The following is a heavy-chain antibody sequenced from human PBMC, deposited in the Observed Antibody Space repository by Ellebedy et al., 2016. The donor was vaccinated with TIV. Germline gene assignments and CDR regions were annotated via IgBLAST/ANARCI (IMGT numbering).Heavy chain of an antibody. CDR3: ARAAVSPWLEEGNGLDV. CDR1: GYTFTNYA. J-gene: IGHJ6*02. CDR2: MSGYNGNT. V-gene: IGHV1-18*01. Sequence: AASVKVSCKASGYTFTNYAISWVRQAPGQGLEWLGWMSGYNGNTNYSQRFQGRVTMTKRTSNSTADLEFRTLRADDTAVYYCARAAVSPWLEEGNGLDVWGQGTTVTVSS. D-gene: IGHD3-9*01.